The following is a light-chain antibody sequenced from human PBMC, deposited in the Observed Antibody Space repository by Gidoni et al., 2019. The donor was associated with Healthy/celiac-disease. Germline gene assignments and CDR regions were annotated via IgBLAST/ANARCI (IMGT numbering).Light chain of an antibody. CDR1: SSDVGRYTL. CDR2: EGS. V-gene: IGLV2-23*01. J-gene: IGLJ3*02. CDR3: CSYAGSSTWV. Sequence: QSALTQPASVSGSPGQSITISCTGTSSDVGRYTLVSWYPQHPGKAPKLMIYEGSKRPSGVSNRFSGSKSGNTASLTISGLQAEDEADFYGCSYAGSSTWVFGGGTKLTVL.